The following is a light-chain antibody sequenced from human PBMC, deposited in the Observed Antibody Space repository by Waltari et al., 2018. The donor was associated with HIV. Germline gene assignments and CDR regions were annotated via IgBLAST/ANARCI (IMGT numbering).Light chain of an antibody. J-gene: IGKJ2*01. CDR2: KAS. V-gene: IGKV1-5*03. Sequence: DIQMTQSPSTLSAFVGDRVTITCRARQSISSWLAWYQQKPGKAPKLLIYKASTLQSGVPSRFSGSGSGTEFTLTISSLQPDDFATYYCQQYNTYSPTFGQGTKLEIK. CDR1: QSISSW. CDR3: QQYNTYSPT.